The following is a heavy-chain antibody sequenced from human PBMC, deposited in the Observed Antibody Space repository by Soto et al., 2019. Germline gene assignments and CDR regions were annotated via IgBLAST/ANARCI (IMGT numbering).Heavy chain of an antibody. Sequence: PGWSLILFCAASVFTCSSYWISWVRQAPGQWLECLANIKQEGSEKYYVGSVKVLFTISRDNAKNSLYLQMNSLRAEDTAVYYCARDYTRLIVVGNSDVFDIWCQGTMVTVSS. D-gene: IGHD3-22*01. J-gene: IGHJ3*02. V-gene: IGHV3-7*01. CDR2: IKQEGSEK. CDR3: ARDYTRLIVVGNSDVFDI. CDR1: VFTCSSYW.